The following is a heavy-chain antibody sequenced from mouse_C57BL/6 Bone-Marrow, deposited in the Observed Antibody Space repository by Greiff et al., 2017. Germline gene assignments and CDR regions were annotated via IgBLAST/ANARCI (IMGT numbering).Heavy chain of an antibody. Sequence: VQLQQPGAELVKPGASVKLSCKASGYTFTSYWMQWVKQRPGQGLEWIGEIDPSDSYTNYNQKFKGKATLTVDTSSSTAYMQLSSLTAEDSAVYYRARGGFAYWGQGTLVTVSA. CDR1: GYTFTSYW. V-gene: IGHV1-50*01. CDR2: IDPSDSYT. J-gene: IGHJ3*01. CDR3: ARGGFAY.